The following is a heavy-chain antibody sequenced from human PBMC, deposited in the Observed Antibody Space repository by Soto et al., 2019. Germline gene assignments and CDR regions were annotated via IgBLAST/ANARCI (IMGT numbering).Heavy chain of an antibody. CDR3: ARFVDTAMVTVTSYYYGMDV. D-gene: IGHD5-18*01. V-gene: IGHV4-31*03. CDR1: GGSISSGGYY. Sequence: SETLSLTCTVSGGSISSGGYYWSWIRQHPGKGLEWIGYIYYSGSTYYNPSLKSRVTISVDTSKNQFSLKLSSVTAADTAVYYCARFVDTAMVTVTSYYYGMDVWGQGTTVTVSS. J-gene: IGHJ6*02. CDR2: IYYSGST.